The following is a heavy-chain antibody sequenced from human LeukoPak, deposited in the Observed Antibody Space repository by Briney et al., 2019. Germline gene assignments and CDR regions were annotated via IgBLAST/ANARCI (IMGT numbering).Heavy chain of an antibody. J-gene: IGHJ1*01. D-gene: IGHD3-16*01. CDR3: AGVFGDFQH. V-gene: IGHV4-59*08. Sequence: KPSETLSLTCTVSGGSISSYYLSWIRQPPGKGLEWIGYIYYSGSTNYNPSLKSRVTISVDTSKNQFSLKLSSVTAADTAVYYCAGVFGDFQHWGQGTLVTVSS. CDR1: GGSISSYY. CDR2: IYYSGST.